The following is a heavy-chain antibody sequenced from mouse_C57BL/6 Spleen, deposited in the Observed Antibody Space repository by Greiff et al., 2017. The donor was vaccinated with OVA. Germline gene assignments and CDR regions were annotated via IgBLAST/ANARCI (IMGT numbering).Heavy chain of an antibody. CDR1: GYAFSSSW. V-gene: IGHV1-82*01. CDR2: IYPGDGDT. Sequence: VQLQQSGPELVKPGASVKISCKASGYAFSSSWMNWVKQRPGKGLEWIGRIYPGDGDTNYNGKFKGKATLTADKSSSTAYMQLSSLTSEDSAVYFCARAQATYYAMDYWGQGTSVTVSS. CDR3: ARAQATYYAMDY. J-gene: IGHJ4*01. D-gene: IGHD3-2*02.